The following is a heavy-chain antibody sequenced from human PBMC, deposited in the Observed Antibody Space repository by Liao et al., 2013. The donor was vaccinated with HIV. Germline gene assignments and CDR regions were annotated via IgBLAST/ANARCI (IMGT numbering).Heavy chain of an antibody. CDR2: IYSSGTT. V-gene: IGHV4-4*07. J-gene: IGHJ3*02. Sequence: QLQLQESGPGLVKPSETLSLTCTVSGGSISSYYWSWIRQSAGKGLEWIGRIYSSGTTNYNPSLKSRVTMSVDTSKNQFSLKLSSVTAADTAMYYCARDTLYDFRSGYSLSVGGDAFDIWGQGTMVTVSS. CDR1: GGSISSYY. CDR3: ARDTLYDFRSGYSLSVGGDAFDI. D-gene: IGHD3-3*01.